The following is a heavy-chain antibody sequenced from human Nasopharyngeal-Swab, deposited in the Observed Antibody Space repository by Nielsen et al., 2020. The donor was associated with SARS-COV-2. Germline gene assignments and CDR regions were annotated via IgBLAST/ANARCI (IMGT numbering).Heavy chain of an antibody. D-gene: IGHD6-13*01. V-gene: IGHV1-69*13. CDR2: IIPIFGTA. CDR1: RGTFSSYA. CDR3: ARDLGIAAAATPYYYYGMDV. Sequence: SAKLSCKASRGTFSSYAISWVRQAPGQGLEWMGGIIPIFGTANYAQKFQGSVAITADESTSTAYMELSSLRSEDTAVYYCARDLGIAAAATPYYYYGMDVWGQGTTVTVSS. J-gene: IGHJ6*02.